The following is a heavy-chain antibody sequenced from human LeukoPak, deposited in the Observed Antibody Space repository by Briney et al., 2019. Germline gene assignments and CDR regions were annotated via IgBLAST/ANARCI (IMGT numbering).Heavy chain of an antibody. Sequence: ASAKVSCKASGYSFTSYYIHWVRQAPGQGLEWMGIINPGTGSTTYAQKFQGRVTMTRDTSTSTVYVELNSLTSEDTAVYYCARDHSVDFWSGYYPGGWFDPWGQGTLVTVSS. D-gene: IGHD3-3*01. CDR3: ARDHSVDFWSGYYPGGWFDP. V-gene: IGHV1-46*01. J-gene: IGHJ5*02. CDR2: INPGTGST. CDR1: GYSFTSYY.